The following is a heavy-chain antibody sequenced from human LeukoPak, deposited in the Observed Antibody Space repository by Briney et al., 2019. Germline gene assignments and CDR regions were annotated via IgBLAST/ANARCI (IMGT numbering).Heavy chain of an antibody. CDR2: IIPIFGTA. J-gene: IGHJ3*02. CDR3: ARGSIAVPDAFDI. CDR1: GGTFSSYA. Sequence: ASVKVSCKASGGTFSSYAISWVRQAPGQGLEWMGGIIPIFGTANYAQKFEGRVTITTDKSTSTAYMELSSLRSEDTAVYYCARGSIAVPDAFDIWGQGTMVTVSS. V-gene: IGHV1-69*05. D-gene: IGHD2-2*01.